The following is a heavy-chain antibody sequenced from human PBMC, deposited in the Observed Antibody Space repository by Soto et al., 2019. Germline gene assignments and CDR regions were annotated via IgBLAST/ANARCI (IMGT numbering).Heavy chain of an antibody. CDR1: GYSISSGYY. CDR2: IYHSGST. J-gene: IGHJ5*02. Sequence: SETLSLTCAVSGYSISSGYYWGWIRQPPGKGLEWIGSIYHSGSTYYNPSLKSRVTISVDTSKNQFSLKLSSVTAADTAVYYCARVPYDFCSGYLARAHNNWFDPWGQGTMVTVYS. V-gene: IGHV4-38-2*01. D-gene: IGHD3-3*01. CDR3: ARVPYDFCSGYLARAHNNWFDP.